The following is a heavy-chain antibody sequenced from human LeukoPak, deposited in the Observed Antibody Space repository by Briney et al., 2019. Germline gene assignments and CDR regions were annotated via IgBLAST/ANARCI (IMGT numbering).Heavy chain of an antibody. CDR3: ARGPATYYYDGSAHALDY. Sequence: GASVKVSCKASGYTFTGYYMHWVRQAPGQGLEWMGWINPNSGGTNYAQKFQGRVTMTRDTSISTAYMELSRLRSDDTAVYYCARGPATYYYDGSAHALDYWGQGTLVTVSS. J-gene: IGHJ4*02. D-gene: IGHD3-22*01. CDR1: GYTFTGYY. CDR2: INPNSGGT. V-gene: IGHV1-2*02.